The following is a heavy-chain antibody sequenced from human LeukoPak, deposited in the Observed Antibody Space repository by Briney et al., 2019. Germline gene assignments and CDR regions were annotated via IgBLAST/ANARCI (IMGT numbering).Heavy chain of an antibody. CDR2: ISSRGSYT. CDR1: GFTFSNYN. Sequence: GGFLRLSCAASGFTFSNYNMNWVRQARGKGLEWVSYISSRGSYTYYADSVKGRFTISRDNAKNSLYLQMNSLRAEDTAVYYCARIDAFDIWGQGTMGTVSS. V-gene: IGHV3-21*06. J-gene: IGHJ3*02. CDR3: ARIDAFDI.